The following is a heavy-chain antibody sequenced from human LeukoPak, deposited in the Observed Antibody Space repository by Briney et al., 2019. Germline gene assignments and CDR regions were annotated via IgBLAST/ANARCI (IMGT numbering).Heavy chain of an antibody. J-gene: IGHJ4*02. CDR3: AKGGYDFVEVAYFDF. V-gene: IGHV3-23*01. CDR2: IIASSGST. CDR1: GFSFNNYA. D-gene: IGHD5-12*01. Sequence: GGSLRLSCAASGFSFNNYAMNWVRQAPGKGLEWVSIIIASSGSTFYADSVKGRFTISRDNSKNTLYLQMNSLRVEDTAVYYCAKGGYDFVEVAYFDFWGQGTLVTVSS.